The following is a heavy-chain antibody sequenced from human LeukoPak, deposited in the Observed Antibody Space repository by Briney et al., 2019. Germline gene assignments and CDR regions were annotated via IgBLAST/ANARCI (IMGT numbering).Heavy chain of an antibody. CDR2: ISSSGCTT. J-gene: IGHJ4*02. CDR3: ATSESSSWTEIDY. Sequence: GGSLRLSCAASGFTFSTYAMHWVRQAPGGGLEYVSAISSSGCTTYYADSVKGRFTISRDNSKNTLYLQMNSMRAEDTAVYYCATSESSSWTEIDYWGQGTLVTVSS. V-gene: IGHV3-64*04. D-gene: IGHD3-10*01. CDR1: GFTFSTYA.